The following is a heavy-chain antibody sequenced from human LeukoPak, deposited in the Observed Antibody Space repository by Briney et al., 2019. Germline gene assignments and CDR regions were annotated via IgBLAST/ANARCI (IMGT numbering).Heavy chain of an antibody. CDR1: GGSFSGYY. D-gene: IGHD5-12*01. CDR2: INHSGST. Sequence: PSETLSLTCAVYGGSFSGYYWSWIRQPPGKGLEWIGEINHSGSTNYNPSLKSRVTISVDTSKNQFSLKLSSVTAADTAVYYCARLLGGYTYDYWGQGTLVTVSS. V-gene: IGHV4-34*01. CDR3: ARLLGGYTYDY. J-gene: IGHJ4*02.